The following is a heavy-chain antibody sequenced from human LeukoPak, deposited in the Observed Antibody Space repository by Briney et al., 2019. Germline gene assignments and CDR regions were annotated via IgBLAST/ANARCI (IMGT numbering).Heavy chain of an antibody. Sequence: PGGSLRLSCAASGFTFSSYSMNWVRQAPGKGLEWVSSISSSSSYIYYADSVKGRFTISRDNAKNSLYLQMNSLRAEDTAVYYCARDTYYYDSSGYDYVDYWGQGTLVTVSS. CDR2: ISSSSSYI. V-gene: IGHV3-21*01. J-gene: IGHJ4*02. D-gene: IGHD3-22*01. CDR3: ARDTYYYDSSGYDYVDY. CDR1: GFTFSSYS.